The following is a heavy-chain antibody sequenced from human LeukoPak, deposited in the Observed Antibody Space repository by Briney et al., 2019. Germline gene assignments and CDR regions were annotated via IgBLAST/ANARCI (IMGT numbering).Heavy chain of an antibody. CDR1: GYTFTGHY. Sequence: ASVKVSCKASGYTFTGHYLHWVRQAPGQGLEWMGWIHPNSDGTSYAQKFQGRVTMTRDTSISTAYMELSRLRSDDTAVYYCARGPKAKYYYDSSGLGWFDPWGQGTLVTVSS. CDR3: ARGPKAKYYYDSSGLGWFDP. CDR2: IHPNSDGT. J-gene: IGHJ5*02. V-gene: IGHV1-2*02. D-gene: IGHD3-22*01.